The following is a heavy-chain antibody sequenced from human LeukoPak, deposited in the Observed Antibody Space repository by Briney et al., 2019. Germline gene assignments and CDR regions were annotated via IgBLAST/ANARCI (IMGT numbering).Heavy chain of an antibody. CDR1: GGSFSGYY. D-gene: IGHD3-3*01. J-gene: IGHJ4*02. CDR3: ARKYYDFSFFDY. V-gene: IGHV4-34*01. Sequence: PSETLSLTCAVYGGSFSGYYWSWIRQPPGKGLEWIGEINHSGSTNYNPSLKSRVTISVDTSKNQFSLKLSSVTAADTAVYYCARKYYDFSFFDYWGQGTLVTVSS. CDR2: INHSGST.